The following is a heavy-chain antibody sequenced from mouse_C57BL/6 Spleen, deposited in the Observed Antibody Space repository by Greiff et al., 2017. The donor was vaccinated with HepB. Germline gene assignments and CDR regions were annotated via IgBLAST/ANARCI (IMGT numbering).Heavy chain of an antibody. CDR2: IDPSDSYT. D-gene: IGHD6-5*01. J-gene: IGHJ2*01. V-gene: IGHV1-50*01. CDR3: ASGDYPYAMDY. Sequence: KPGQGLEWIGEIDPSDSYTNYNQKFKGKATLTVDTSSSTAYMQLSSLTSEDSAVYYCASGDYPYAMDYWGQGTTLTVSS.